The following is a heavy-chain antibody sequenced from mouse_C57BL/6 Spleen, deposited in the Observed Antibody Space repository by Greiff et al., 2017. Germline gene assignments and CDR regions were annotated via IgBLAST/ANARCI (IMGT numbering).Heavy chain of an antibody. CDR1: GYTFTSYW. Sequence: QVQLQQPGAELVRPGSSVKLSCKASGYTFTSYWMHWVKQRPIQGLEWIGNIDPSDSETHYNQKFKDKATLTVDKSSSTAYMQRSSLTSEDSAVYYCAREGYGNYEGYAMDYWGQGTSVTVSS. CDR2: IDPSDSET. D-gene: IGHD2-1*01. J-gene: IGHJ4*01. CDR3: AREGYGNYEGYAMDY. V-gene: IGHV1-52*01.